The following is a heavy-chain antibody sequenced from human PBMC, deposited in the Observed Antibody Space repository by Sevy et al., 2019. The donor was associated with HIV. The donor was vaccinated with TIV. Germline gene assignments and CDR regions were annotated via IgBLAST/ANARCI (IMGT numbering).Heavy chain of an antibody. J-gene: IGHJ5*02. CDR3: ATVGLRYYSGSSSYQGDWFDP. CDR1: GYTHTKLS. Sequence: ASVKVSCKVSGYTHTKLSIHWVRQAPGKGLEWMGDFDPQDDEILYGQRFQGRLTMTEDTSTEKAYMELSSLTSEDTAVYYCATVGLRYYSGSSSYQGDWFDPWGQGTLVTVSS. D-gene: IGHD2-15*01. CDR2: FDPQDDEI. V-gene: IGHV1-24*01.